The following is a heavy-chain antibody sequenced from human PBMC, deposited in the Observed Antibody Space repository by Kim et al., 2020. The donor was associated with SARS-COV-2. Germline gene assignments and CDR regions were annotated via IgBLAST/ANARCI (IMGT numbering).Heavy chain of an antibody. J-gene: IGHJ5*02. CDR3: ARVLQPYDSGTYHWFEP. CDR2: VYSSGST. CDR1: GGSIRSYY. D-gene: IGHD3-10*01. Sequence: SETLSLICTVSGGSIRSYYWSWIRQPPGKGLEWIGYVYSSGSTEYNPSLKSRVTISADTAKSQFSLKLSSVTAADTAVYFCARVLQPYDSGTYHWFEPWG. V-gene: IGHV4-59*08.